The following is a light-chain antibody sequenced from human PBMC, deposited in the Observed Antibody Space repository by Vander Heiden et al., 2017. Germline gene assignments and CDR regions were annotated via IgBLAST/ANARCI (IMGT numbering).Light chain of an antibody. CDR2: AAS. V-gene: IGKV1-39*01. CDR3: QTSYSTLNT. J-gene: IGKJ5*01. CDR1: QSISSY. Sequence: DVQMAQSPSSLSASVGDTLTITLLASQSISSYLNRHQQKPGKAPKLLMSAASSLQSGVPSRFSGSGSGTDFTLTTRSLQPEDFATYYCQTSYSTLNTLGQGTRLEIK.